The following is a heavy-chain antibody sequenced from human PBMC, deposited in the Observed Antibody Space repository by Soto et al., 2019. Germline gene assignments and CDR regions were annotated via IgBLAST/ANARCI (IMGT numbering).Heavy chain of an antibody. J-gene: IGHJ5*02. CDR2: IIPIFGTA. CDR3: AREGAAAEVGWFDT. Sequence: GASVKVSCKASGGTFSSYAISWVRQAPGQGLEWMGGIIPIFGTANYAQKFQGRVTITADESTSTAYMELSSLRSEDTAVYYCAREGAAAEVGWFDTWGQGTLVTVSS. D-gene: IGHD6-13*01. CDR1: GGTFSSYA. V-gene: IGHV1-69*13.